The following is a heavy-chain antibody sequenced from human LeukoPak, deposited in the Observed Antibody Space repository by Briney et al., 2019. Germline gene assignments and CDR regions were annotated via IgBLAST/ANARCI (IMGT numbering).Heavy chain of an antibody. CDR1: GFTFSSYS. CDR2: ISSSSSYI. CDR3: ARVYSSSSSYDY. Sequence: PGGSLRLSCAASGFTFSSYSMNWVRQAPGKGLEWVSSISSSSSYIYYADSVKGRLTISRDNAKNSLYLQTNSLRAEDTAVYYCARVYSSSSSYDYWGQGTLVTVSS. D-gene: IGHD6-6*01. J-gene: IGHJ4*02. V-gene: IGHV3-21*01.